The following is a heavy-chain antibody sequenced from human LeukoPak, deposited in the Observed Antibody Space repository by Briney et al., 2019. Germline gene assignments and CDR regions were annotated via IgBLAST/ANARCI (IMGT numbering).Heavy chain of an antibody. CDR1: GGSISSGTYY. CDR3: ARGPPPLLLWFGEFLDAFDI. J-gene: IGHJ3*02. V-gene: IGHV4-39*07. D-gene: IGHD3-10*01. CDR2: MYYSGST. Sequence: SETLSLTCTVSGGSISSGTYYWGWIRQPPGKGLEWLGSMYYSGSTQYNPALKSRVTISVDTSKNQFSLRLSSVTAADTAVYYCARGPPPLLLWFGEFLDAFDIWGQGTMVTVSS.